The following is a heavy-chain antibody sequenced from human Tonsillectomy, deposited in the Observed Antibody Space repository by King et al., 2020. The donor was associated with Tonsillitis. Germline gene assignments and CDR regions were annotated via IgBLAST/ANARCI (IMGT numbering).Heavy chain of an antibody. Sequence: VQLVESGGGLVQPGGSLRLSCAASGFAFSSYAMSWVRQTPGKGLEWVSAMTGISGNPYYADSVKGRFTISRDNSNNTLFLQMNSLRAEDTAVYYCAKDPYSGTYQYYFDQWGQGTLVTVSS. J-gene: IGHJ4*02. CDR3: AKDPYSGTYQYYFDQ. D-gene: IGHD1-26*01. V-gene: IGHV3-23*04. CDR2: MTGISGNP. CDR1: GFAFSSYA.